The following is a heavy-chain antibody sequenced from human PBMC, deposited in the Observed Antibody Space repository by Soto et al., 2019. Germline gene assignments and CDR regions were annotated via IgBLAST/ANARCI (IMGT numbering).Heavy chain of an antibody. CDR2: IIPILGIA. D-gene: IGHD2-2*01. CDR3: ARDEYCSSTSCAKNIDY. J-gene: IGHJ4*02. CDR1: GGTFISYT. V-gene: IGHV1-69*04. Sequence: SVKVSCKTSGGTFISYTISWVRQAPGQGLEWMGRIIPILGIANYAQKFQGRVTITADKSTSTAYMELSSLRSEDTAVYYCARDEYCSSTSCAKNIDYWGQGTLVTVSS.